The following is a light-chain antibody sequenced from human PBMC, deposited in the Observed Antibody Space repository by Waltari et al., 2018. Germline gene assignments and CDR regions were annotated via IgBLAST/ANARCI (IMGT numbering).Light chain of an antibody. CDR3: QQYNSYST. CDR2: KTS. CDR1: HTLNTW. Sequence: DIEMTQSPSFLSPSVGDRVTITCRASHTLNTWLAWYQQKPGKPPRVLIYKTSTLETGVPSRFSGSASGTEFTLTISSLQPDDSATYYCQQYNSYSTFGQGTKLEIK. V-gene: IGKV1-5*03. J-gene: IGKJ2*01.